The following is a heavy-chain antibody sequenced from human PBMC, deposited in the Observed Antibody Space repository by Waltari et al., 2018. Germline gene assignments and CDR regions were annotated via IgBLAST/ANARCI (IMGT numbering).Heavy chain of an antibody. CDR3: ARDGEYYYDSSGYPEGWYFDL. J-gene: IGHJ2*01. CDR1: GGSMSSSSYY. V-gene: IGHV4-39*07. Sequence: QLQLQESGPGLVKPSETLSLTCTVSGGSMSSSSYYWGWIRQPPGTGLEWIGSIYYSGSTYSNPSLKSRVTISVDTSKNQFSLKLSSVTAADTAVYYCARDGEYYYDSSGYPEGWYFDLWGRGTLVTVSS. D-gene: IGHD3-22*01. CDR2: IYYSGST.